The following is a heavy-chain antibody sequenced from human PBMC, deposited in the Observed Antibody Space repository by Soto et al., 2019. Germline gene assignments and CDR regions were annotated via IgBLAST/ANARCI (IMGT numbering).Heavy chain of an antibody. CDR1: GFTFSSYW. J-gene: IGHJ4*02. V-gene: IGHV3-74*01. D-gene: IGHD3-22*01. CDR2: INSDGSST. Sequence: GGSLRLSCAASGFTFSSYWMHWVRQAPGKGLVWVSRINSDGSSTSYADSVKGRFTISRDNAKNTLYLQMNSLRAEDTAVYYCARTGGQYYDSSVSPPIDYWGQGTLVTVSS. CDR3: ARTGGQYYDSSVSPPIDY.